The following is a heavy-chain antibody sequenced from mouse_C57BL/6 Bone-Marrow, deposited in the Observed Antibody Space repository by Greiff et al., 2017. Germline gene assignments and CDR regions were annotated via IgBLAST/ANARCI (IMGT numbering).Heavy chain of an antibody. CDR2: IYPETGGT. Sequence: QVHVKQSGAELVRPGASVTLSCKASGYTFTDYEMHWVKQTPVHGLEWIGAIYPETGGTAYNQKFKGKAILTADKSSSTAYMELRSLTSEDSADYYCTRSDDGYYGFAYWGQGTLVTVSA. CDR1: GYTFTDYE. D-gene: IGHD2-3*01. J-gene: IGHJ3*01. V-gene: IGHV1-15*01. CDR3: TRSDDGYYGFAY.